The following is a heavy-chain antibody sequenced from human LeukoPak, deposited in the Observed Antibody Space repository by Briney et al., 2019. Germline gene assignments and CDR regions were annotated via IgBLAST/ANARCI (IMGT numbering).Heavy chain of an antibody. V-gene: IGHV1-69*10. J-gene: IGHJ1*01. CDR2: TIPVLETP. CDR1: GYTFNNFG. CDR3: ARGGAQLVAGIFQY. D-gene: IGHD6-13*01. Sequence: SVKVSCKASGYTFNNFGISWVRQAPGRGFEWMGGTIPVLETPSIAKRFQGRVTITSDPATQTAYMELRGLTPDDTAVYYCARGGAQLVAGIFQYWGQGTLVTVSA.